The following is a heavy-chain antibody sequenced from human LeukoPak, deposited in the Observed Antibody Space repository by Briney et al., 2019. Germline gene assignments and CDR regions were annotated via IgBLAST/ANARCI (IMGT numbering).Heavy chain of an antibody. Sequence: GGSLRLSLAASGFTFSSFAMTWVRQAPGKGLEWVSSMSSGGTYIYYPDSVRGRFTISRDNAKNSLFLLMNNLRAEDTAVYYCARDRPTGASRVFVVQWGQGTLVTVSS. CDR1: GFTFSSFA. CDR3: ARDRPTGASRVFVVQ. D-gene: IGHD3-3*01. J-gene: IGHJ4*02. CDR2: MSSGGTYI. V-gene: IGHV3-21*01.